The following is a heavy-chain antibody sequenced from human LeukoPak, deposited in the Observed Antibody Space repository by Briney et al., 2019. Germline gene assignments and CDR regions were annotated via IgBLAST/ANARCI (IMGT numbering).Heavy chain of an antibody. CDR1: GFTFSTYW. Sequence: GSLRLSCAASGFTFSTYWMSWVRQAPGKGLEWVANIKQDGSAKYYVDSVKGRFTISRDNAKNLLYLQMNSLRAEDTAVYYCARFGSGWYQYYFDYWGQGTLVTVSS. D-gene: IGHD6-19*01. CDR2: IKQDGSAK. J-gene: IGHJ4*02. V-gene: IGHV3-7*01. CDR3: ARFGSGWYQYYFDY.